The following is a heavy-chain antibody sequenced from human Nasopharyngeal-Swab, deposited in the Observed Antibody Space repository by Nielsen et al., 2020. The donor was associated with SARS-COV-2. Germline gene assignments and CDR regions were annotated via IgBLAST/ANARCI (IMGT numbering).Heavy chain of an antibody. V-gene: IGHV1-3*01. Sequence: ASVKVSCKASGYTFTSHALHWVRQAPGQRLEWMGWINAGNGNANYSQKFQDRVTITRDTSASTAYMELTSLRPEDTAVYYCARAALYCSGSNCSSNYYYYMDVWGKGATVTVSS. CDR2: INAGNGNA. D-gene: IGHD2-15*01. CDR3: ARAALYCSGSNCSSNYYYYMDV. CDR1: GYTFTSHA. J-gene: IGHJ6*03.